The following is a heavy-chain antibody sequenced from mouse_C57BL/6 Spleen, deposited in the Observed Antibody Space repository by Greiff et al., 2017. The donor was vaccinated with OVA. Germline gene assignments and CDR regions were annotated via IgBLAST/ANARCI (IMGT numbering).Heavy chain of an antibody. D-gene: IGHD2-4*01. CDR1: GFTFSDYG. J-gene: IGHJ3*01. CDR3: AREDYDYAWFAY. V-gene: IGHV5-17*01. Sequence: DVQLVESGGGLVKPGGSLKLSCAASGFTFSDYGMHWVRQAPEKGLEWVAYISSGSSTIYYADTVKGRFTISRDNAKNTLFLQMTSLRSEDTAMYYCAREDYDYAWFAYWGQGTLVTVSA. CDR2: ISSGSSTI.